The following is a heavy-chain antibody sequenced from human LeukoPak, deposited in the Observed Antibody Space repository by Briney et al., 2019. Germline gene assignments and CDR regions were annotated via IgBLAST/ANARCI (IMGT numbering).Heavy chain of an antibody. CDR1: GDSVSSNSAA. D-gene: IGHD5-24*01. V-gene: IGHV6-1*01. CDR3: ARGGQGDGYSADEAFDI. Sequence: SQTLSLTCAISGDSVSSNSAAWNWIRQSPSTGLEWLGKTYYRSKWYNDYAGSVKSRITINPDTSKNQFSLQVNSVTPEDTAVYYCARGGQGDGYSADEAFDIWGQGTMVTVSS. J-gene: IGHJ3*02. CDR2: TYYRSKWYN.